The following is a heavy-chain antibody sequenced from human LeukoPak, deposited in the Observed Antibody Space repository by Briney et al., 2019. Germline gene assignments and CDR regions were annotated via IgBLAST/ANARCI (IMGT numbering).Heavy chain of an antibody. D-gene: IGHD3-3*01. J-gene: IGHJ5*02. V-gene: IGHV3-15*01. Sequence: GGSLRLSCAASGCTFSNAWMSWVRQAPGKGLEWVGRIKSKTDGRTTDYAAPVKGRFTISRDDSKNTLYLQMNSLKTEDTAVYYCTTTGGAYYDFWSGYSNENWFDPWGQGTLVTVSS. CDR2: IKSKTDGRTT. CDR1: GCTFSNAW. CDR3: TTTGGAYYDFWSGYSNENWFDP.